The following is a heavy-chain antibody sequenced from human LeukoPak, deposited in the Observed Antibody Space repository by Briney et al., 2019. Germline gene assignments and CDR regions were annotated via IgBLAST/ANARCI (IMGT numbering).Heavy chain of an antibody. D-gene: IGHD4-17*01. Sequence: ASVKVSCKASGGAFSSYAISWVRQAPGQGLEWMGWMNPNSGNTGYAQKFQGRVTMTRNTPISTAYMELSSLRSEDTAVYYCALTYGDYVGEGDYWGQGTLVTVSS. J-gene: IGHJ4*02. CDR1: GGAFSSYA. CDR3: ALTYGDYVGEGDY. V-gene: IGHV1-8*02. CDR2: MNPNSGNT.